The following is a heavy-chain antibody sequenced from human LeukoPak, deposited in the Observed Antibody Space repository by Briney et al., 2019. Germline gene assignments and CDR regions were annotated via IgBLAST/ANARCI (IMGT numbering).Heavy chain of an antibody. V-gene: IGHV3-23*01. D-gene: IGHD4-17*01. Sequence: GGSLRLSCAASGFTLRSSAMSWVRQAPGKGLEWVSAISGDGGTISYADSVKGRFTISRDNSKNTLYLQMNSLRAEDTAVYYCAKDPYTTTVTTRPDYWGQGTLVTVSS. CDR2: ISGDGGTI. CDR3: AKDPYTTTVTTRPDY. CDR1: GFTLRSSA. J-gene: IGHJ4*02.